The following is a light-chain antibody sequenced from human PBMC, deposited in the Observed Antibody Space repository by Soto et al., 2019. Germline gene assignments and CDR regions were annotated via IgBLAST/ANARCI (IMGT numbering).Light chain of an antibody. V-gene: IGLV1-44*01. CDR1: TSNIGSNT. Sequence: QSVLTQPPSASGTPGQRVTMSCSGSTSNIGSNTVNWYQQLPGSAPKLLIYSNNQRPSGVPDRFSGSKSGTSASLAISGLPSEDEADYYCAAWDDSLNGWVFGGGTKLTVL. CDR3: AAWDDSLNGWV. CDR2: SNN. J-gene: IGLJ3*02.